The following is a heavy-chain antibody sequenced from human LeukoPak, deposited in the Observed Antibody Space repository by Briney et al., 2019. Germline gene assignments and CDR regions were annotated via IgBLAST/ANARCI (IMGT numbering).Heavy chain of an antibody. CDR2: INPNSGAT. CDR3: ARDGTGTYYYYSYMDV. V-gene: IGHV1-2*02. J-gene: IGHJ6*03. CDR1: GYIFAGYY. D-gene: IGHD1-1*01. Sequence: ASVKVSCKASGYIFAGYYMHWVRQAPGQGLEWMGWINPNSGATNYAQKFQGRVTLTGDPSISTAYLELSSLRSDDTAVYYCARDGTGTYYYYSYMDVWGKGTTVTVSS.